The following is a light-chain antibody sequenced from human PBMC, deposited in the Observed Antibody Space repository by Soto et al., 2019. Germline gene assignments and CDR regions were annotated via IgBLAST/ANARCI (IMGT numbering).Light chain of an antibody. CDR2: DAS. CDR1: QDIKNY. CDR3: QQYDNLPLT. Sequence: DIQMNQGRSSLSASVGYRVTITCQASQDIKNYLDWYQQKPGKAPKLLIYDASDLETGVPSRFSGSGSGTDFTFTINSLQPEDIATYYCQQYDNLPLTFGGGTKVDI. J-gene: IGKJ4*01. V-gene: IGKV1-33*01.